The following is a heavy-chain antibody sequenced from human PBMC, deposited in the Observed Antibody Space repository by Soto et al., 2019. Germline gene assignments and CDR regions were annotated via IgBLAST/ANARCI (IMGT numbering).Heavy chain of an antibody. Sequence: PSETLSLTCTVSGGSISSSSYYWGWIRQPPGKGLEWIGSIYYSGSTYYNPSLKSRVTISVDTSKNQFSLKLSSVTAADTAVYYCASSEYSYGFSYYYGMDVWGQGTTVTFSS. CDR2: IYYSGST. D-gene: IGHD5-18*01. J-gene: IGHJ6*02. CDR1: GGSISSSSYY. CDR3: ASSEYSYGFSYYYGMDV. V-gene: IGHV4-39*01.